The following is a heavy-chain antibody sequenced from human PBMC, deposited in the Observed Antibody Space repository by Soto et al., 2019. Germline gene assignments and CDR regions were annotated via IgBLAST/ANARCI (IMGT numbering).Heavy chain of an antibody. D-gene: IGHD2-2*01. V-gene: IGHV4-59*01. J-gene: IGHJ4*02. CDR3: ARVNCSSTSCYFDY. CDR1: GGSFSGYY. CDR2: IYYSGST. Sequence: SETLSLTCAVYGGSFSGYYWSWIRQPPGKGLEWIGYIYYSGSTNYNPSLKSRVTISVDTSKNQFSLKLSSVTAADTAVYYCARVNCSSTSCYFDYWGQGTLVTVSS.